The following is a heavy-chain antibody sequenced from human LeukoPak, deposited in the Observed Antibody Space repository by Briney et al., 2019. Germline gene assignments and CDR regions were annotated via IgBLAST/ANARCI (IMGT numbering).Heavy chain of an antibody. V-gene: IGHV3-21*01. D-gene: IGHD1-14*01. CDR2: ISSSSTYT. J-gene: IGHJ6*02. CDR1: GFTFSSYS. CDR3: ARDRNNGMDV. Sequence: GGSLRLSCAASGFTFSSYSMNWVRKAPGKGLEWVSSISSSSTYTYYADSVKGRFTISRDNAKNSLYLQMNSLRVEDTAVYYCARDRNNGMDVWGQGTTVTVSS.